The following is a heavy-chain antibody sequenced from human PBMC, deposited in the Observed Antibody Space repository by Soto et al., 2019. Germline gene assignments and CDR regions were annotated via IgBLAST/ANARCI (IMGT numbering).Heavy chain of an antibody. Sequence: EVQLLESGGGLVQPGGSLRLSCAASGFTFGSYALSWVRQAPGKGLEWVSVISGGGDATYYPDSVKGRSTTSRDNSKNTVYLQMNSLRAEDTAVYYCAKKSLGSITLPALYYFDYWGQGTLVTVSS. V-gene: IGHV3-23*01. D-gene: IGHD1-20*01. CDR2: ISGGGDAT. CDR1: GFTFGSYA. CDR3: AKKSLGSITLPALYYFDY. J-gene: IGHJ4*02.